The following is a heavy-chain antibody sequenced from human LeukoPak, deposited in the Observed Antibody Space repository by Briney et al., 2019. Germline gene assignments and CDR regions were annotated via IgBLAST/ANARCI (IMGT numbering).Heavy chain of an antibody. Sequence: ASVKVSCKASGGTFSSYAIRWVRHAPGQGLEWMVGIIPIFGTANYAQKFQGRVTITTDESTSTAYVELSSLRSEDTAVYYCARAHPSSSTSCSQGAFDPWGQGTLVTVSS. J-gene: IGHJ5*02. V-gene: IGHV1-69*05. CDR3: ARAHPSSSTSCSQGAFDP. CDR1: GGTFSSYA. CDR2: IIPIFGTA. D-gene: IGHD2-2*01.